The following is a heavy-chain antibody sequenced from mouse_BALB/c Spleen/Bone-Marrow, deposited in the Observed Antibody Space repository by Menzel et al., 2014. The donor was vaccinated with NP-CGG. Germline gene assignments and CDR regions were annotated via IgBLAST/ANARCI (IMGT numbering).Heavy chain of an antibody. CDR2: ISNGGGST. D-gene: IGHD2-3*01. J-gene: IGHJ3*01. CDR3: ARQSYEGFAY. CDR1: GFTFSSYT. V-gene: IGHV5-12-2*01. Sequence: EVKLVESGGNLVQPGGSPKLSCAASGFTFSSYTMSWVRQTPEKRLEWVAYISNGGGSTYYPDTVKGRFTISRDNATNTLYLQMSSLKSEDTAMYYCARQSYEGFAYWGQGTLVTVSA.